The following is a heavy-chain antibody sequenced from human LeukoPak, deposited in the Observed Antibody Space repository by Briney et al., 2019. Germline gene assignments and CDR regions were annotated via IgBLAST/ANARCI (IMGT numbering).Heavy chain of an antibody. CDR1: GGSISTYY. V-gene: IGHV4-59*01. J-gene: IGHJ4*02. Sequence: PSETLSLTCTVSGGSISTYYWSWIRQPPGRGLEWIGYIYYSGSTNSNPYLKSRITISVDTSKNQFSLKMSSVTAADTAVYYCARSHSVWTSIDYWGQGTLVTVSS. CDR2: IYYSGST. CDR3: ARSHSVWTSIDY. D-gene: IGHD3/OR15-3a*01.